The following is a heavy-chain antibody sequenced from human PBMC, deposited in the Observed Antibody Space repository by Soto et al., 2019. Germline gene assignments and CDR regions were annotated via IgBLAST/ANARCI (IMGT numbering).Heavy chain of an antibody. CDR3: ARSYTAMVLYYFDY. D-gene: IGHD5-18*01. V-gene: IGHV3-33*01. Sequence: QVQLVESGGGVVQPGRSLRLSCAASGFTFSSYGMHWVRQAPGKGLEWVAVIWYDGSNKYYADSVKGRFTISRDNSKNTLYLQMNSLRAEDTAVYYCARSYTAMVLYYFDYWGQGTLVTVSS. CDR2: IWYDGSNK. J-gene: IGHJ4*02. CDR1: GFTFSSYG.